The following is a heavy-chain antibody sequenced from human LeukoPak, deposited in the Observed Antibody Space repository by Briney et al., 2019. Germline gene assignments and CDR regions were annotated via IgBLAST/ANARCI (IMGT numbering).Heavy chain of an antibody. CDR1: GYTFTSYG. V-gene: IGHV1-46*01. Sequence: ASVKVSCRASGYTFTSYGISWVRQAPGQGPEWMGVISPSGGSTTYAQKFQGRVTLTRDMSTSTDYLELSSLRSEDTAVYYCARDNSVRDEAWWFNPWGQGTLVTVSS. CDR2: ISPSGGST. D-gene: IGHD5-24*01. CDR3: ARDNSVRDEAWWFNP. J-gene: IGHJ5*02.